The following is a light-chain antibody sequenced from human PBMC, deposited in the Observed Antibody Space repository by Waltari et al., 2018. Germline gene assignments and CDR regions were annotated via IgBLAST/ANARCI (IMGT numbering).Light chain of an antibody. V-gene: IGKV1-5*03. CDR1: QSISRR. Sequence: DIQMTQSSSTLSASVRDRVTITCRASQSISRRLAWYQQKPGRAPKPLIYEASTLESGVPSRFSGSGSGTEFALTISSLQPDDFATYYCQQYNSYRSFGQGTKVEIK. CDR2: EAS. J-gene: IGKJ1*01. CDR3: QQYNSYRS.